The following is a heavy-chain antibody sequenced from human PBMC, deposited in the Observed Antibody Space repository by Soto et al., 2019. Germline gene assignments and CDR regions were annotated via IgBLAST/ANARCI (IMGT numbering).Heavy chain of an antibody. CDR1: GFTFSTSA. D-gene: IGHD1-1*01. Sequence: LESGGGLAQPGGSLTLSCAASGFTFSTSAMNWVRQAPGKGLEWVSLTSDSGGRTYYADSVKGRFTISRDNSKNTLYLQMNSLRAEDTAVYYCAKSLNINWKNWFDPWGQGTLVTVSS. V-gene: IGHV3-23*01. CDR3: AKSLNINWKNWFDP. CDR2: TSDSGGRT. J-gene: IGHJ5*02.